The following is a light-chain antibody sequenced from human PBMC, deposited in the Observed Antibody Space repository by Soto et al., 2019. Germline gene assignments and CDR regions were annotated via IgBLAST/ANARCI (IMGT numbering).Light chain of an antibody. CDR3: LLLYPGTRRV. Sequence: QAVVTQEPSLTVSPGGTVTLTCGSSTGAVTSGHYPYWFQQKPGQAPRTLIYDTNNKYSWTPARFSASLLGGKAALTLSAAQPEDEAEYYCLLLYPGTRRVFGTGTKLTVL. CDR2: DTN. CDR1: TGAVTSGHY. V-gene: IGLV7-46*01. J-gene: IGLJ1*01.